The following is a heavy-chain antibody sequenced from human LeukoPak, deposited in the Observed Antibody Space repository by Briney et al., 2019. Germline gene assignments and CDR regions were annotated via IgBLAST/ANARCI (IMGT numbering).Heavy chain of an antibody. CDR1: GYTFTGYY. V-gene: IGHV1-2*02. J-gene: IGHJ4*02. D-gene: IGHD2-8*01. CDR2: INSGNGGT. CDR3: ARGHCTNTVCRTFDY. Sequence: ASVTVSCKASGYTFTGYYIHWVRQAPGQGLEWMGWINSGNGGTLYAEKFQGRVTMTRDTSISTAYMELSRLTSDDTALYYCARGHCTNTVCRTFDYWGQGTLVTVSS.